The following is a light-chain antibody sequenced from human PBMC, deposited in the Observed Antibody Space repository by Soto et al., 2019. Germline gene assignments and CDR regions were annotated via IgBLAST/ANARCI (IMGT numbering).Light chain of an antibody. V-gene: IGLV1-40*01. J-gene: IGLJ2*01. CDR2: GNT. CDR1: SSNIGAGYD. CDR3: LSFDSSMSVV. Sequence: QSVLTQPPSVSGAPGQRVSISCTGSSSNIGAGYDVHWYQQLPGRARKLLIYGNTNRPSGVPDRFSGYKSGTSASLAITGLQAEDEADYYCLSFDSSMSVVFGGGTKLTVL.